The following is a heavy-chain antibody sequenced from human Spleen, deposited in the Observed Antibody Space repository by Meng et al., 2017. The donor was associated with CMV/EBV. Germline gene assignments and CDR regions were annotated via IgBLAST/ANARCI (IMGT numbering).Heavy chain of an antibody. CDR3: AKDTFSSSAGTLYDH. V-gene: IGHV3-33*06. CDR2: VWYDGNYK. D-gene: IGHD6-6*01. CDR1: GFTFSNYA. J-gene: IGHJ4*02. Sequence: GGSLRLSCAASGFTFSNYAMHWVRQAPGKGLEWVALVWYDGNYKFYADSVKGRFTISRDNSKNTLSLQMNSLRAEDTAVYYCAKDTFSSSAGTLYDHWGQGTLVTVSS.